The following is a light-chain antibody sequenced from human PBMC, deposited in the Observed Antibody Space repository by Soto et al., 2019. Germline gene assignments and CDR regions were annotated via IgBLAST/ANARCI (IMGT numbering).Light chain of an antibody. CDR2: DVS. CDR3: CSYTSSSTPWV. CDR1: SSDVGGYNY. Sequence: QSVLTQPASVSGSPRHSITISCTGTSSDVGGYNYVSWCQQHPGKAPKLMIYDVSDRPSGVSNRFSASKSGNTASLTISGLQAEDEADYYCCSYTSSSTPWVFGTGTKVTVL. J-gene: IGLJ1*01. V-gene: IGLV2-14*03.